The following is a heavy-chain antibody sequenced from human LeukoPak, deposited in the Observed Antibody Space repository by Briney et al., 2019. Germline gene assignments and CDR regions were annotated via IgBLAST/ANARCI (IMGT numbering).Heavy chain of an antibody. CDR2: IKQDGSET. V-gene: IGHV3-7*01. D-gene: IGHD1-26*01. CDR3: TRENSGSLSLEY. J-gene: IGHJ4*02. CDR1: GYTFSIYW. Sequence: GGSLRLSCAASGYTFSIYWMNWVRHAPGKGLEWVASIKQDGSETYYMESVQGRFTISRDNDMNFLYLQLSSLRAEDTAVYYCTRENSGSLSLEYWGQGTLVTVSS.